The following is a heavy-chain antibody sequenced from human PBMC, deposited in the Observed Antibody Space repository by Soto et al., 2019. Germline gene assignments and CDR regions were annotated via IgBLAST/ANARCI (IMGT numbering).Heavy chain of an antibody. D-gene: IGHD3-22*01. V-gene: IGHV3-33*01. J-gene: IGHJ4*02. CDR1: GFTFSSYG. Sequence: QVQLVESGGGVVQPGRSLRLSCAASGFTFSSYGMHWVRQAPGKGLEWVAVIWYDGSNKYYADSVKGRFTISRDNSKNTLYLQVNSLRAEDTAVYYCARPGEYYYDSSGYYGYWGQGTLVTVSS. CDR2: IWYDGSNK. CDR3: ARPGEYYYDSSGYYGY.